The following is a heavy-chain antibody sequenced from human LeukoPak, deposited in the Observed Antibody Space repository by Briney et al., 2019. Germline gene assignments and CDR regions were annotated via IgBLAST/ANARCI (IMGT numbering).Heavy chain of an antibody. D-gene: IGHD3-10*01. CDR2: IYHSGST. CDR3: ARGDYGSGSYCDY. CDR1: GGSFSGYY. J-gene: IGHJ4*02. Sequence: SETLPLTCAVYGGSFSGYYWSWIRQPPGKGLEWIGEIYHSGSTNYNPSLKSRVTISLDKSKNQFSLKLTSVTAADTAVYFCARGDYGSGSYCDYWGQGTLVTVSS. V-gene: IGHV4-34*01.